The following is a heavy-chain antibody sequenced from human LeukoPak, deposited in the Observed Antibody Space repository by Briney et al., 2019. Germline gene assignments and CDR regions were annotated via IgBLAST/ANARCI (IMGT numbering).Heavy chain of an antibody. J-gene: IGHJ6*02. CDR2: ISSSSSYI. V-gene: IGHV3-21*01. CDR3: ASGYCTNGVCYTGSNYYYGMDV. Sequence: GGSLRLSCAASGFTFSSYSMNWVRQAPGKGLEWVSSISSSSSYIYYAGSVKGRFTISRDDAKNSLYLQMNSLRAEDTAVYYCASGYCTNGVCYTGSNYYYGMDVWGQGTTVTVSS. CDR1: GFTFSSYS. D-gene: IGHD2-8*01.